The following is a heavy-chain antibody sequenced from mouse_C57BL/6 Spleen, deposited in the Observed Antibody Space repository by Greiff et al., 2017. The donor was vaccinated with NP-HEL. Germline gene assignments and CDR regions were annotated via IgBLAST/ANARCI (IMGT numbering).Heavy chain of an antibody. V-gene: IGHV5-17*01. Sequence: EVKLMESGGGLVKPGGSLKLSCAASGFTFSDYGMHWVRQAPEKGLEWVAYISSGSSTIYYADTVKGRFTISRDNAKNTLFLQMTSLRSEDTAMYYCARPDYYDAMDYWGQGTSVTVSS. CDR1: GFTFSDYG. CDR3: ARPDYYDAMDY. J-gene: IGHJ4*01. CDR2: ISSGSSTI. D-gene: IGHD2-4*01.